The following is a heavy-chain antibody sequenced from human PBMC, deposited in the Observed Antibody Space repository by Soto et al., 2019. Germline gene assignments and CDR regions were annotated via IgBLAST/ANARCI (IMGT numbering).Heavy chain of an antibody. J-gene: IGHJ4*03. CDR1: GFTFRSYN. V-gene: IGHV3-48*02. CDR3: ARGGTIAVATIGDY. CDR2: ISSSSSTI. D-gene: IGHD5-12*01. Sequence: GGSLRLSCAASGFTFRSYNMNWVRQSPGKGLDWLSYISSSSSTIYYADSVKGRFTISRDNAKNSLYLQMNSLRDDDTAMYYCARGGTIAVATIGDYWGQGTLVTVSS.